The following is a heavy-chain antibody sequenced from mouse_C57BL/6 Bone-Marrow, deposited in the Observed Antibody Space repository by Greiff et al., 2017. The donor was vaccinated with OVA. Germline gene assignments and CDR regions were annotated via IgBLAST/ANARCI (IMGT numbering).Heavy chain of an antibody. Sequence: EVKLVESGPGLVKPSQSLSLTCSVTGYSITSGYYWNWIRQFPGNKLEWMGYISYDGSNNYNPSLKNRISITRDTSKNQFFLKLNSVTTEDTATYYCASVYYGSSYGAYWGQGTLVTVSA. V-gene: IGHV3-6*01. CDR1: GYSITSGYY. D-gene: IGHD1-1*01. CDR2: ISYDGSN. J-gene: IGHJ3*01. CDR3: ASVYYGSSYGAY.